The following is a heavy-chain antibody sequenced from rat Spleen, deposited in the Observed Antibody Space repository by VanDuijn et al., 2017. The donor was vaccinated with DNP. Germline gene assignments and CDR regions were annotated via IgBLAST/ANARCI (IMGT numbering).Heavy chain of an antibody. CDR3: TSSGYFDY. V-gene: IGHV5-31*01. Sequence: EVQLVESGGDLVQPGRSLKLSCVASGFTFNNYWMTWIRQVPGKGLEWVASITSSGGSAYYRASVKGRFTISRDNAKTTLYLHMDSLRSEDTATYYCTSSGYFDYWGQGVMVSVSS. CDR2: ITSSGGSA. J-gene: IGHJ2*01. D-gene: IGHD4-3*01. CDR1: GFTFNNYW.